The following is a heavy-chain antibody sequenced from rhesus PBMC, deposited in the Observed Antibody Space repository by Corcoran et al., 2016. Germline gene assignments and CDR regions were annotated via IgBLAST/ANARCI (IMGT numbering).Heavy chain of an antibody. CDR2: IYGSGSST. D-gene: IGHD5-24*01. Sequence: QLQLQESGPGLVKPSETLSVTCAVSGGSISSSYWSWIRQAPGKGLEWIGYIYGSGSSTNYNPSLKSRVTLSVDTSKNQLSLKLSSVTTADTAVYYCARHRLDIDYWGQGVLVTVSS. CDR3: ARHRLDIDY. V-gene: IGHV4-169*01. CDR1: GGSISSSY. J-gene: IGHJ4*01.